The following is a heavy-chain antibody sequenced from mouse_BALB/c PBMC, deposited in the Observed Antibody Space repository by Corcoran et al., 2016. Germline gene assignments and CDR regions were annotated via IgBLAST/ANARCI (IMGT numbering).Heavy chain of an antibody. D-gene: IGHD2-1*01. CDR3: ASMVTTYWYVDV. Sequence: EVQLQQSGAELVKPGASVKLSCTASGFNIKDTYMHWVKQRPEQGLEWIGRIDPANGNTKYDPKFQGKATITADTSSNTAYLQLSSLTSEDTAVYYCASMVTTYWYVDVWGAGTTVTVSA. CDR2: IDPANGNT. CDR1: GFNIKDTY. J-gene: IGHJ1*01. V-gene: IGHV14-3*02.